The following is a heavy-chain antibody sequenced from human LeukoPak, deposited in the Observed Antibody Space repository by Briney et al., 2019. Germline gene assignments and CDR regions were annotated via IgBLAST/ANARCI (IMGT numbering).Heavy chain of an antibody. Sequence: LSLTCAVYGGSFSGYYWSWIRQPPGKGLEWVSYISSSSSTIYYADSVKGRFTISRDNAKNSPYLQMSSLRAEDTAVYYCARAHHSNGWFFDYWGQGTLVTVSS. CDR2: ISSSSSTI. CDR1: GGSFSGYY. CDR3: ARAHHSNGWFFDY. J-gene: IGHJ4*02. D-gene: IGHD6-19*01. V-gene: IGHV3-11*04.